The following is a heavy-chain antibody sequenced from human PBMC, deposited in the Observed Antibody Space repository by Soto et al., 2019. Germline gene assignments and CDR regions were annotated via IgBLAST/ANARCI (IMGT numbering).Heavy chain of an antibody. J-gene: IGHJ6*02. D-gene: IGHD2-2*01. Sequence: TTEPLYHSCIGTGGSISSSNYSWAWIRRTPGEGLDWIWTMYYGVTTYYNPSLESRVTISVDTSKNQFSLELSSVTAADTAVYSCARHPGYCSGSNCYGYYTMDVWGQGTTVT. CDR2: MYYGVTT. V-gene: IGHV4-39*01. CDR1: GGSISSSNYS. CDR3: ARHPGYCSGSNCYGYYTMDV.